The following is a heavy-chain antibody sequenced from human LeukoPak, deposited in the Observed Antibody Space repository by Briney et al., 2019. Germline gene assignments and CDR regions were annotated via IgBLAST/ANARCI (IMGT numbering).Heavy chain of an antibody. CDR2: IYYSGST. D-gene: IGHD2-2*01. J-gene: IGHJ4*02. Sequence: KASQTLSLTCTVSGGSISSGGYYWSWIRQHPGKGLEWIGYIYYSGSTYYNPSLKSRVTISVDTSKNQFSLKLSSVTAADTAVYYCARASTEERYQLLFPLFDYWGQGTLVTVSS. CDR1: GGSISSGGYY. CDR3: ARASTEERYQLLFPLFDY. V-gene: IGHV4-31*03.